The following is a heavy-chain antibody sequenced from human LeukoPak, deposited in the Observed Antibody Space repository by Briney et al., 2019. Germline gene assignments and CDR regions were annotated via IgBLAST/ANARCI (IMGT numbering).Heavy chain of an antibody. Sequence: RPGGSLRLYCAVSGFTFSTYWMSWVRQAPGKGLEWVANIKEDGSEKYYVDSVKGRFTISRDNAKNSLYLQMNSLRAEDTAVYYCARAHDGSGSWPPGFDYWGQGTLVTVSS. CDR3: ARAHDGSGSWPPGFDY. CDR2: IKEDGSEK. D-gene: IGHD3-10*01. CDR1: GFTFSTYW. J-gene: IGHJ4*02. V-gene: IGHV3-7*01.